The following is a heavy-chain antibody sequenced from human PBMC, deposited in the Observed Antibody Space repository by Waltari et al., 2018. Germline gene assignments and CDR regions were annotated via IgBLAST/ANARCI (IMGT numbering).Heavy chain of an antibody. CDR1: GGTFSSHA. D-gene: IGHD4-17*01. Sequence: QVQLVQSGAEVKKPGSSVKVSCKASGGTFSSHACRWVRQAPGQGLEWMGGSLPIFGTANYAQKFQGRVTITADESTSTAYMELSSLRSEDTAVYYCARGGLRRNWFDPWGQGTLVTVSS. V-gene: IGHV1-69*13. CDR2: SLPIFGTA. J-gene: IGHJ5*02. CDR3: ARGGLRRNWFDP.